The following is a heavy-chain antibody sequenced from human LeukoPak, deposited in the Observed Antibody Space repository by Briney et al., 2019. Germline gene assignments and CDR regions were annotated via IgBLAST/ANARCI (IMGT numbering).Heavy chain of an antibody. CDR1: GFIFNKHA. CDR3: ARESSGYYIY. D-gene: IGHD3-22*01. V-gene: IGHV3-23*01. Sequence: GGSLRLSCAASGFIFNKHAMSWVRQAPGKGLEWVSGLSGSGGSTDYADSVKGRFTISRDSSKNTLYLQMNSLRAEDTAVYYCARESSGYYIYWGQGTLVTVSS. CDR2: LSGSGGST. J-gene: IGHJ4*02.